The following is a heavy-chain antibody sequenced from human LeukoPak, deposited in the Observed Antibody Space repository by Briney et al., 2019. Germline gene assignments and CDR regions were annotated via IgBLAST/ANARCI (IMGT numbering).Heavy chain of an antibody. J-gene: IGHJ3*02. CDR3: ARASGVDAFDI. V-gene: IGHV3-21*01. CDR1: GFTFSSYS. CDR2: ISSSSSYI. Sequence: GGSLRLSCAASGFTFSSYSMNWVRQAPGKGLEWVSSISSSSSYIYYADSVKGRFTISRDDAKNSLYLQMNSLRAEDTAVYYCARASGVDAFDIWGQGTMVTVSS. D-gene: IGHD1-26*01.